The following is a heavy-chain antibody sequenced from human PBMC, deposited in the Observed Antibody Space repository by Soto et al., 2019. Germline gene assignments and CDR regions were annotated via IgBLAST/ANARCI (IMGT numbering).Heavy chain of an antibody. Sequence: PSETLSLTCTVSGDSMTSSSYDWGWIRQPPGKGLEWIGSIYYSERTSYNSGSTYYSPSLKSRVTISGDTSKSQFALKLSSVTAADTAVYYCARHTRNQFDPWRQGTLVTVSS. CDR1: GDSMTSSSYD. J-gene: IGHJ5*02. CDR2: IYYSERTSYNSGST. V-gene: IGHV4-39*01. CDR3: ARHTRNQFDP.